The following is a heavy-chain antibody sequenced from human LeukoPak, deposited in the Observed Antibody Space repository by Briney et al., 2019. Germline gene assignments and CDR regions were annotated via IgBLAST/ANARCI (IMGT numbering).Heavy chain of an antibody. CDR2: IYYSGST. CDR3: ARGPTLKYFHH. V-gene: IGHV4-39*01. J-gene: IGHJ1*01. Sequence: SETLSLTCTVSGGSISSSSYYWGWIRQPPGKGLEWIGTIYYSGSTYYNPSLKSRVTISVDTSKNQFSLKLSSVTAADTAVYYSARGPTLKYFHHWGQGTLVTVSP. CDR1: GGSISSSSYY.